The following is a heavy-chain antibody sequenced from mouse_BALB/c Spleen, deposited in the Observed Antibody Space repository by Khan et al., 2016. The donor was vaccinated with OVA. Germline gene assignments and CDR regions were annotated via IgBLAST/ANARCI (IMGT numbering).Heavy chain of an antibody. J-gene: IGHJ2*01. Sequence: EVELVESGGGLVRPGGSLKLSCAASGFSFSSYSMPWVRQTPEKRLEWVATISSGGSYTYYPDSVKGRFTISRDNAKNTLYLQMSSLKSEDTAMYYCTRHRDYYGSNPYIDYWGQGTTVTVAS. CDR2: ISSGGSYT. CDR1: GFSFSSYS. D-gene: IGHD1-1*01. CDR3: TRHRDYYGSNPYIDY. V-gene: IGHV5-6-4*01.